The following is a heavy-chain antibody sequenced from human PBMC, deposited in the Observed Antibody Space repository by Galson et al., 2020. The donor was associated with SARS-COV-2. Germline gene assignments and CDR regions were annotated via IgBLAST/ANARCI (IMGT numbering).Heavy chain of an antibody. CDR1: GGTFSSYA. D-gene: IGHD6-13*01. V-gene: IGHV1-69*13. CDR2: IIPIFGTA. CDR3: ARSSLATSSSWYDGYYYYGMDV. Sequence: SVKVSCKASGGTFSSYAISWVRQAPVQGLEWMGGIIPIFGTANYAQKFQCRVTITADESTSTAYMDLSRLRSEDTAVYYCARSSLATSSSWYDGYYYYGMDVWGQGTTVTVSS. J-gene: IGHJ6*02.